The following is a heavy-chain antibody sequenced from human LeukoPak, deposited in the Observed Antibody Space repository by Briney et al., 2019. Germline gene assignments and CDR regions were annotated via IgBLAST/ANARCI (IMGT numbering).Heavy chain of an antibody. CDR3: AKGRLLGAFDI. J-gene: IGHJ3*02. V-gene: IGHV3-30*18. Sequence: GGSLRLSCAASGFTFSSYGMHWVRQAPGKGLEWVAVISYDGSNKYYADSVKGRFTISRDNSKNTLYLQMNSLRAEDTAVYYCAKGRLLGAFDIWGQGTMATVSS. CDR2: ISYDGSNK. CDR1: GFTFSSYG. D-gene: IGHD6-25*01.